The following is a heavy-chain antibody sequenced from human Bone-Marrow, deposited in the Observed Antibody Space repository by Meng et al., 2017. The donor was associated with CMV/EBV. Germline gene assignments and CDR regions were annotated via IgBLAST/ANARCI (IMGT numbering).Heavy chain of an antibody. V-gene: IGHV1-69*02. CDR1: GGPFGTYT. D-gene: IGHD2-2*02. Sequence: SVKVSCKASGGPFGTYTFAWVRQAPGQGLEWMGRTIPLAGVTNYAQKFQGRVSITADIFRSTAFLELSSLRSEDTAVYYCASYHCSTTDCSTRFFNYWGQGTLVTVSS. CDR3: ASYHCSTTDCSTRFFNY. J-gene: IGHJ4*02. CDR2: TIPLAGVT.